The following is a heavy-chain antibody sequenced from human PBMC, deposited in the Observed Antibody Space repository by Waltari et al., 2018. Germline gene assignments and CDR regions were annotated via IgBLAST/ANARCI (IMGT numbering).Heavy chain of an antibody. CDR2: IRSKVYGGTT. D-gene: IGHD4-17*01. V-gene: IGHV3-49*04. J-gene: IGHJ4*02. Sequence: EVQLVESGGGSAQPGRSLRLSCTASGFTFGDYAMSWVRQGPGKGVEWVGLIRSKVYGGTTEYAASVKCRFSISRDDSQSIAYLQMNSLKSEDTAVYYCTRAPSVWRLPDYWGQGTLVTVSS. CDR1: GFTFGDYA. CDR3: TRAPSVWRLPDY.